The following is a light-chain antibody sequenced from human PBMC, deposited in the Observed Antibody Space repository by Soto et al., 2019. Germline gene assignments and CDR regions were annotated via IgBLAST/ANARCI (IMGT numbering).Light chain of an antibody. Sequence: QSVLAQPASVSGSPGQSITISCTGTSSVVGSYNLVSWYQQHPGKAPKFMIYEVSKRPSGVSYRFSGSKSGNTASLTISGLQAEDEADYYCCSYSGGSPYVFGTGSMVTV. J-gene: IGLJ1*01. V-gene: IGLV2-23*02. CDR2: EVS. CDR1: SSVVGSYNL. CDR3: CSYSGGSPYV.